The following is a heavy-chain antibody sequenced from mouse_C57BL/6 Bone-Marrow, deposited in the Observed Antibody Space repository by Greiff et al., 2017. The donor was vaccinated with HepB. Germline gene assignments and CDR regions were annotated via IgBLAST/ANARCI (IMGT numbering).Heavy chain of an antibody. CDR3: ARNYGSSYGYFDV. CDR1: GYTFTSYW. Sequence: QVQLQQPGAELVKPGASVKLSCKASGYTFTSYWMQWVKQRPGQGLEWIGEIDPSDSYTNYNQKFKGKATLTVDTSSSTAYMQFSSLTSEDSAVYYCARNYGSSYGYFDVWGTGTTVTVSS. CDR2: IDPSDSYT. V-gene: IGHV1-50*01. D-gene: IGHD1-1*01. J-gene: IGHJ1*03.